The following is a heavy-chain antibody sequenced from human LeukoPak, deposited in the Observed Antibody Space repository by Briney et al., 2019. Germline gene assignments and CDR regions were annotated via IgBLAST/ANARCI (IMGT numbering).Heavy chain of an antibody. D-gene: IGHD3-10*01. Sequence: GESLKISRKGSGYSFTNYWIGWVRPMPRKGLEWMGIIYPGDSDTRYSPSFQGQVTISADKSISTAYLQWSSLKASDTAMYYCARLGGSGSWELYFQHWGQGTLVTVSS. V-gene: IGHV5-51*01. CDR3: ARLGGSGSWELYFQH. J-gene: IGHJ1*01. CDR1: GYSFTNYW. CDR2: IYPGDSDT.